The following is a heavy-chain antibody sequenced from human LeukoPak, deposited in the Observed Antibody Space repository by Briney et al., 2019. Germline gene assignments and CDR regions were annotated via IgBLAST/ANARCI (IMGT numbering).Heavy chain of an antibody. V-gene: IGHV3-53*01. D-gene: IGHD3-16*01. J-gene: IGHJ6*02. CDR2: LYYGGST. CDR1: GFTVSTNY. Sequence: GGSLRLSCAASGFTVSTNYMNWVRQAPGEGLEWVSVLYYGGSTYYADSVKGRFTISRDNSKNTLYLQMNSLRAKDTAVYYCARDRGPISGMDVWGQGTTVTVSS. CDR3: ARDRGPISGMDV.